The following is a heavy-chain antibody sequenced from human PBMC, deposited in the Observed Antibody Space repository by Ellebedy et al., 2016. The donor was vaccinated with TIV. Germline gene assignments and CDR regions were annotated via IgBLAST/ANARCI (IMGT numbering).Heavy chain of an antibody. CDR2: IKGKTDGATR. CDR3: AAGTGYSDFDY. V-gene: IGHV3-15*01. Sequence: GGSLRLXXAASGFIFSDAWMNWVRQAPGKGLEWVGRIKGKTDGATRDFAAPVKGRFSISRDDSKNRVSLQMGSLKTEDTAVYYCAAGTGYSDFDYWGQGTLVTVSS. D-gene: IGHD2-15*01. CDR1: GFIFSDAW. J-gene: IGHJ4*02.